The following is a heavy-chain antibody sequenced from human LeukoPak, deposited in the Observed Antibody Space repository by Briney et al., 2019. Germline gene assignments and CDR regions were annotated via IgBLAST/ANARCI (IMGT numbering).Heavy chain of an antibody. V-gene: IGHV3-30*18. Sequence: GGSLRLSCAASGFTFSSYGMHWVRQAPGKGLEWVAVISYDGSNKYYADSVKGRFTISRDNSKNTLYLQMNSLRAKDTAVYYCAKDLKQWLRSPFDYWGQGTLVTVSS. J-gene: IGHJ4*02. CDR2: ISYDGSNK. D-gene: IGHD5-12*01. CDR1: GFTFSSYG. CDR3: AKDLKQWLRSPFDY.